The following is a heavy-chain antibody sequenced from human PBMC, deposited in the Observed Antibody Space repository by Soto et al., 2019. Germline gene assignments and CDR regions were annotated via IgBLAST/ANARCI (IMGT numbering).Heavy chain of an antibody. CDR2: IYYSGST. V-gene: IGHV4-39*01. Sequence: PSETLSLTCTVSGGSISSSSYYWGWIRQPPGKGLEWIGSIYYSGSTYYNPSLKSRVTISVDTSKNQFSLKLSSVTAADTAVYYCARLGSALLIIDPWGQGTLVTVSS. J-gene: IGHJ5*02. CDR1: GGSISSSSYY. CDR3: ARLGSALLIIDP. D-gene: IGHD3-10*01.